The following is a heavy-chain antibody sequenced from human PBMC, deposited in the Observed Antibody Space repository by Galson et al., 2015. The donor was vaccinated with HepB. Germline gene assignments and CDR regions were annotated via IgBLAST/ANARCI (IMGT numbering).Heavy chain of an antibody. CDR3: ARAGRIAAAGNGAY. J-gene: IGHJ4*02. V-gene: IGHV3-53*01. CDR1: GFTVSNNY. Sequence: SLRLSCAASGFTVSNNYMSWVRQAPGKGLEWVSVIYSGGSTYYADSVKGRFTISRDNSKNTLYLQMNSLRAEDTAVYYCARAGRIAAAGNGAYWGQGTLVTVSS. D-gene: IGHD6-13*01. CDR2: IYSGGST.